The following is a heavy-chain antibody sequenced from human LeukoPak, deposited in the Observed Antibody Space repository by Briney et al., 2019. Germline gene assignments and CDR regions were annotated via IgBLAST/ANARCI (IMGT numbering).Heavy chain of an antibody. CDR3: ARAVTVTTCFDY. CDR2: ISNSGNTI. J-gene: IGHJ4*02. Sequence: GGSLRLSCAASGFSFSDYYMSWIRQAPGKGLEWVSYISNSGNTIYYADSVKGRFTISRDNAKNSLYLQMNSLRAEDTAVYYCARAVTVTTCFDYWGQGTLVTVSS. V-gene: IGHV3-11*04. CDR1: GFSFSDYY. D-gene: IGHD4-17*01.